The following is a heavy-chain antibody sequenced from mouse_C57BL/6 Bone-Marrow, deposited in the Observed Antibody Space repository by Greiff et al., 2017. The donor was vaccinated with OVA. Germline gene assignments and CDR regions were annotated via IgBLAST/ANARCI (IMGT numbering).Heavy chain of an antibody. CDR3: ARHYSGNYFDY. D-gene: IGHD2-1*01. J-gene: IGHJ2*01. V-gene: IGHV1-26*01. CDR2: INPNNGGT. CDR1: GYTFTDYY. Sequence: EVQLQQSGPELVKPGASVKISCKASGYTFTDYYMNWVKQSHGKSLEWIGDINPNNGGTSYNQKFKGKATLTVDKSSSTAYMELRSLTSEDSAVYYCARHYSGNYFDYWGQGTALTVSS.